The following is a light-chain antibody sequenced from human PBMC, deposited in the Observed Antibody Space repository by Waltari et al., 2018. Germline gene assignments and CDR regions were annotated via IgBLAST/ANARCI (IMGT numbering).Light chain of an antibody. CDR3: QQYNSYSLLT. CDR1: QSISNW. CDR2: KAS. V-gene: IGKV1-5*03. J-gene: IGKJ4*01. Sequence: DIQMTQSPYTMSASVGDRVIITCRASQSISNWLSWDQQKPGKAPELRICKASSLESGVPSRFSGSGSGTVFTLTISSLQPDDFATYYCQQYNSYSLLTFGGGTKVEIK.